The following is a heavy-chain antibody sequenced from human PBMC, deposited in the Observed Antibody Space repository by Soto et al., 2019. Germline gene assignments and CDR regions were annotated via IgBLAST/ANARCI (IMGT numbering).Heavy chain of an antibody. CDR1: GYTFTSYG. J-gene: IGHJ6*02. Sequence: ASVKVSCKASGYTFTSYGISWVRQAPGQGLEWMGWISAYNGNTNYAQKLQGRVTMTTDTSTSTAYMELRSLRSDDTAVYYCARGILLYYYYYGMDVWGQGTTVTVSS. CDR2: ISAYNGNT. CDR3: ARGILLYYYYYGMDV. D-gene: IGHD2-21*01. V-gene: IGHV1-18*01.